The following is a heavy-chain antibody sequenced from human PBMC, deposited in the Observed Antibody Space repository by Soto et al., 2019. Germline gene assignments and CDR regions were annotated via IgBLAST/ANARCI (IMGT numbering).Heavy chain of an antibody. V-gene: IGHV4-34*01. J-gene: IGHJ4*02. D-gene: IGHD3-16*02. Sequence: PSETLSLTCAVYGGSFSGYYWSWIRQPPGKGLEWIGEINHSGSTNYNPSLKSRVTISVDTSKNQFSLKLSSVTAADTAVYYCARERNTPGVTVFDYWGQGTLVTVSS. CDR3: ARERNTPGVTVFDY. CDR2: INHSGST. CDR1: GGSFSGYY.